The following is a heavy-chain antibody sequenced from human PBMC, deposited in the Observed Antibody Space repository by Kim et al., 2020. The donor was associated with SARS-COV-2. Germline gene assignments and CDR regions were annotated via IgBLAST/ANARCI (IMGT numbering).Heavy chain of an antibody. D-gene: IGHD3-10*01. CDR1: GFTFSSYA. CDR2: ISYDGSNK. CDR3: ASARSGSYFAAFDI. Sequence: GGSLRLSCAASGFTFSSYAMHWVRQAPGKGLEWVAVISYDGSNKYYADSVKGRFTISRDSSKNTLYLQMNSLRAEDTAVYYCASARSGSYFAAFDIWGQGTMVTVSS. V-gene: IGHV3-30-3*01. J-gene: IGHJ3*02.